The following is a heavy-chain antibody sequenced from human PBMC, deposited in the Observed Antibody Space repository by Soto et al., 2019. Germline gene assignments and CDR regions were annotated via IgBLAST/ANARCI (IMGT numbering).Heavy chain of an antibody. V-gene: IGHV3-30*18. J-gene: IGHJ5*02. CDR1: GFTFSSYG. CDR3: AKDNCISTSCYRLYNWFDP. CDR2: ISYAGSNK. Sequence: GGSLRLSCAASGFTFSSYGMHWVRQAPGKGLERVAVISYAGSNKYYADSVKGRFTISRDNSKNTLYLQMNSLRAEDTAVYYCAKDNCISTSCYRLYNWFDPWGQGTLVTVS. D-gene: IGHD2-2*01.